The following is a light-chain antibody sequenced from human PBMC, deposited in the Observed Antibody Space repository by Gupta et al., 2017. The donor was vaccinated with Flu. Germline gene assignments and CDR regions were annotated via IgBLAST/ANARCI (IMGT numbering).Light chain of an antibody. V-gene: IGKV1-5*03. Sequence: IRMTPSPSPLSASLGDTVTISCRASQNIDGWLAWYQLQPGKAPKLLRYTASGLENGVPSRFSGSGSGTIFTLTITRLQRDDAATYFCQQYLRPRTFGRGTKVEIK. CDR2: TAS. CDR3: QQYLRPRT. J-gene: IGKJ4*01. CDR1: QNIDGW.